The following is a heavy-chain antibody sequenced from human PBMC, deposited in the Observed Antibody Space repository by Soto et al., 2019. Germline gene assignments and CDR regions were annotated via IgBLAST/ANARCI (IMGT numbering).Heavy chain of an antibody. CDR1: GFTFDDYA. D-gene: IGHD4-4*01. CDR2: ISWNSDNI. Sequence: EVQLVESGGGLVQPGRSLRLSCAASGFTFDDYAMHWVRQAPGKGLEWVSGISWNSDNIVYAGSVKGRFTISRDNAKNSLYGKMNSLRAENTALYYCGKDLYSNYGDAFDIWGQGTMVTVSS. V-gene: IGHV3-9*01. CDR3: GKDLYSNYGDAFDI. J-gene: IGHJ3*02.